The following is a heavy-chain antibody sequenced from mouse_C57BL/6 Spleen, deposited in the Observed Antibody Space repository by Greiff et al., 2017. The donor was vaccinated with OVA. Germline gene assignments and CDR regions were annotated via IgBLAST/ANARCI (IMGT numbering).Heavy chain of an antibody. D-gene: IGHD1-1*01. J-gene: IGHJ4*01. V-gene: IGHV5-9-1*02. CDR2: ISSGGDYI. Sequence: EVQVVESGEGLVKPGGSLKLSCAASGFTFSSYAMSWVRQTPEKRLEWVAYISSGGDYIYYADTVKGRFTISRDNARNTLYLQMSSLKSEDTAMYYCTRSYGSPYYYAMDYWGQGTSVTVSS. CDR3: TRSYGSPYYYAMDY. CDR1: GFTFSSYA.